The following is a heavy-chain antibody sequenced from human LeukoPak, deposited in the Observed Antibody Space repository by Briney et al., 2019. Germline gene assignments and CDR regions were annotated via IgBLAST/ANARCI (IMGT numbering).Heavy chain of an antibody. V-gene: IGHV1-3*01. J-gene: IGHJ6*04. Sequence: GASVKVSCKASGYTFTSYAMHWVRQAPGQRLEWMGWINAGNGNTKYSQKFQGRVAITRDTSASTAYMELSSLRSEGTAVYYCARDTYYYGSGSYFYGMDVWGKGTTVTVSS. CDR2: INAGNGNT. CDR1: GYTFTSYA. D-gene: IGHD3-10*01. CDR3: ARDTYYYGSGSYFYGMDV.